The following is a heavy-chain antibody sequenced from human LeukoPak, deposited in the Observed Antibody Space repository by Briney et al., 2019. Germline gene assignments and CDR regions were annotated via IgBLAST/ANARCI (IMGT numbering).Heavy chain of an antibody. D-gene: IGHD3-10*01. CDR3: ARESGSGTPFVY. J-gene: IGHJ4*02. V-gene: IGHV3-21*01. Sequence: GSLRLSCAASGFTFSSYSMNWVRQAPGKGLEWVSSISSSSSYIYYADSVKGRFTISRDNAKNSLYLQMNSLRAEDTAVYYCARESGSGTPFVYWGQGTLVTVSS. CDR2: ISSSSSYI. CDR1: GFTFSSYS.